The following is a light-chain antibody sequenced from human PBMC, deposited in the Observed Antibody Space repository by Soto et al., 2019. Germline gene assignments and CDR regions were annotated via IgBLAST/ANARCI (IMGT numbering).Light chain of an antibody. V-gene: IGKV1-39*01. J-gene: IGKJ3*01. CDR2: AAS. CDR1: QSISNY. CDR3: QQSYNLFS. Sequence: DIQMTQSPSSLSAFVGDRVTITCRASQSISNYLNWYQHRPGKAPKLLIFAASSLQSGVPSRFSGSGSGTDFTLTISSLQREDFGTYYCQQSYNLFSFGPGTKVHIK.